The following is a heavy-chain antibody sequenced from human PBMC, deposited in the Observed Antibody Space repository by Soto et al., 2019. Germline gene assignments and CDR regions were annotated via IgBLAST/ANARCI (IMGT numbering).Heavy chain of an antibody. CDR2: INYSRNA. V-gene: IGHV4-34*01. Sequence: QVQLQQWGAGLLKPSETLSLTCAVTGGSFSQYYWSWIRQPAGKGLEWIGEINYSRNAHYSPSLQSRVSISVDTSKNHFSLRRGSVTAADTAVYYCARGGRAYGSGSYFWFFDYWGQGTLVTVSS. CDR3: ARGGRAYGSGSYFWFFDY. D-gene: IGHD3-10*01. CDR1: GGSFSQYY. J-gene: IGHJ4*02.